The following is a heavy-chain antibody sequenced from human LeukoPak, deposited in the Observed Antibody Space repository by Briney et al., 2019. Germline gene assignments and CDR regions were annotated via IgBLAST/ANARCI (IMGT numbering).Heavy chain of an antibody. CDR3: ARDTRRDTYYHGMDV. CDR2: INQDGSDR. D-gene: IGHD5-18*01. CDR1: GFSFSSYW. V-gene: IGHV3-7*04. Sequence: GGSLRLSCAASGFSFSSYWMTWVRQAPGKGLEWVANINQDGSDRYYVDSVKGRFTISRDNAKNSLYLQMNSLRAEDTAVYYCARDTRRDTYYHGMDVWGQGTTVTVSS. J-gene: IGHJ6*02.